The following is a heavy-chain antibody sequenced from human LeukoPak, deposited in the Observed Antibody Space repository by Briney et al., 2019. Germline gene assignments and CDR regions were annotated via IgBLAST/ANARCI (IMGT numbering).Heavy chain of an antibody. D-gene: IGHD6-19*01. CDR3: ARVSLSSWGGWSRYYMDV. V-gene: IGHV1-24*01. J-gene: IGHJ6*03. Sequence: GASVKVSCKVSGYTLTELSMHWVRQAPGKGLEWMGGFDPEDGETIYAQRFQGRVTITADESTSTAYMELSSLRSEDTAVYYCARVSLSSWGGWSRYYMDVWGKGTTVTISS. CDR2: FDPEDGET. CDR1: GYTLTELS.